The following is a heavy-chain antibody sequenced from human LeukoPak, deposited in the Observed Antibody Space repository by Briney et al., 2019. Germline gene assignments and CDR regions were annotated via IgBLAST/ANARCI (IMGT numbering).Heavy chain of an antibody. CDR2: IYTSGST. Sequence: PSETLSLTCTVSGGSISSYYWSWIRQPAGKGLEWIGRIYTSGSTNYNPSLKSRVTMSVDTSKNQFSLKLSSVTAADTAVYYCARVGIFGVVENWFDPWGQGTLVTVSS. D-gene: IGHD3-3*01. CDR3: ARVGIFGVVENWFDP. CDR1: GGSISSYY. V-gene: IGHV4-4*07. J-gene: IGHJ5*02.